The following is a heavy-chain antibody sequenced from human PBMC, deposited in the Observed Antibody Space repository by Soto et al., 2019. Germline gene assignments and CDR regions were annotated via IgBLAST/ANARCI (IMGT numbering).Heavy chain of an antibody. J-gene: IGHJ6*02. Sequence: AASVKVSCKASGGTFSSYAISWVRQPPGQGLEWMGGIIPIFGTANYAQKFQGRVTITADESTSTAYMELSSLRSEDTAVYYCARDLTGYCSGGSCYGGYYYGMDVWGQGTTVTVSS. V-gene: IGHV1-69*13. D-gene: IGHD2-15*01. CDR3: ARDLTGYCSGGSCYGGYYYGMDV. CDR2: IIPIFGTA. CDR1: GGTFSSYA.